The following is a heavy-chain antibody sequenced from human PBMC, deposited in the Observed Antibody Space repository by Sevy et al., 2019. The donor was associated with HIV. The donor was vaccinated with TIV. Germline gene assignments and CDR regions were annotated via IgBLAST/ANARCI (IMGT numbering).Heavy chain of an antibody. CDR2: IHYSGST. J-gene: IGHJ4*02. V-gene: IGHV4-61*01. D-gene: IGHD3-10*01. Sequence: SETLSLTCTVSGGSVSSSSYYWSWIRQPPGKGLEWIGYIHYSGSTDYNPSLKSRVTISVDTSKNQFSLKLSSVTAADTAVYYCARVSTMVQLVTYYFDYWGQGTLVTVSS. CDR1: GGSVSSSSYY. CDR3: ARVSTMVQLVTYYFDY.